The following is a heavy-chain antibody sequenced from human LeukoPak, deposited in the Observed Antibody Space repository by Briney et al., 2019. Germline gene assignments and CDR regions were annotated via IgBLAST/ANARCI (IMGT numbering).Heavy chain of an antibody. CDR2: INQDTIKK. CDR3: ASSPNWNEAEYYFEH. V-gene: IGHV3-7*01. J-gene: IGHJ4*02. Sequence: GGSLRLSCAGSGFTDSGLTFSSDWVSWVRQPPGKGLEWVANINQDTIKKYYLDSVKGRFTISRDHAKNSLYLQMNSRRAEDTAVYFCASSPNWNEAEYYFEHWGRGTLVIVAS. CDR1: GFTDSGLTFSSDW. D-gene: IGHD1-1*01.